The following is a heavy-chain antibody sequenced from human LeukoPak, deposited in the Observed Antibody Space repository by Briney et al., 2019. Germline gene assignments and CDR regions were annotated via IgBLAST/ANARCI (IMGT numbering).Heavy chain of an antibody. Sequence: PSETLSLTCAVYGGSFSGYYWSWLRQPPGKGLEWIGEINHSGSTNYNPSLKSRVTISVDTPKNQFSLKLSSETAADTAVYYCARGSAGLIDYWGQGTLVTVSS. CDR2: INHSGST. J-gene: IGHJ4*02. CDR1: GGSFSGYY. CDR3: ARGSAGLIDY. D-gene: IGHD3-10*01. V-gene: IGHV4-34*01.